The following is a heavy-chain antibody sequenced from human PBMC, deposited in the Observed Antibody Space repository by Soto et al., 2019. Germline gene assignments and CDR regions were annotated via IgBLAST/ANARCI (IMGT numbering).Heavy chain of an antibody. V-gene: IGHV1-69*08. CDR3: ARDDTYYDLLTEID. J-gene: IGHJ4*02. CDR1: GTTFNSYT. Sequence: QVQLVQSGAEVKKPGSSVKVSCKTSGTTFNSYTFNWVRQAPGQGLEWMGRFIPIHGTPNYAQEFRGRVTMTADKSTRTAYMELSSLRSEDTAMYYCARDDTYYDLLTEIDWGQGTLVTVSS. D-gene: IGHD3-9*01. CDR2: FIPIHGTP.